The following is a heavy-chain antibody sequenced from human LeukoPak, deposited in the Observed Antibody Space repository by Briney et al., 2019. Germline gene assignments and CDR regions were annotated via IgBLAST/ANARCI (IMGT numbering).Heavy chain of an antibody. CDR2: INHSGST. J-gene: IGHJ3*02. D-gene: IGHD2-15*01. CDR3: ARDQYCSGCSCYWRRDAFDI. CDR1: GGSFSGYY. Sequence: SETLSLTCAVYGGSFSGYYWSWIRQPPGKGLEWIGEINHSGSTNYNPSLKSRVTISVDTSKNQFSLKLSSVTAADTAVYYCARDQYCSGCSCYWRRDAFDIWGQGTMVTVSS. V-gene: IGHV4-34*01.